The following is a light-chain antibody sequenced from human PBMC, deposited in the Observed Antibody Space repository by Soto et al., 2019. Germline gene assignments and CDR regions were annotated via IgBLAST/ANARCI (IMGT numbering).Light chain of an antibody. Sequence: QSALTQPASVFGSPGQSITISCTGTSSDVGGFNSVSWYQLRPGTAPKLILYDVVDRPSGVSYRFSGSKSGNTASLTISGLQAADEADYFCSSYTSTMTNFFGSGTKVTVL. V-gene: IGLV2-14*03. CDR2: DVV. CDR3: SSYTSTMTNF. J-gene: IGLJ1*01. CDR1: SSDVGGFNS.